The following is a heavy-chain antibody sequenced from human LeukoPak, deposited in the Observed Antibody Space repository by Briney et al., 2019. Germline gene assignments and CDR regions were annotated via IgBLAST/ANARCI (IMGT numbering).Heavy chain of an antibody. CDR1: GYSFSSYW. CDR3: TKAPTSSLSLFDF. CDR2: INPGDYDA. V-gene: IGHV5-51*01. Sequence: GESLKISCKASGYSFSSYWIGWVRQMPGKGLEWMAIINPGDYDARYSPSFQGQVTVSADRSISTAYMQWSTLKASDTATYYCTKAPTSSLSLFDFWGQGTLVTVSS. D-gene: IGHD5-24*01. J-gene: IGHJ4*02.